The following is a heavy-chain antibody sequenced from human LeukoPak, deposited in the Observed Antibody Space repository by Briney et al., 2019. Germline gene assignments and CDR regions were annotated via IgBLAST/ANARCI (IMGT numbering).Heavy chain of an antibody. Sequence: PGGSLRLSRAASGFTFSISWMIWARQAPGKGLEWVANINQDGGQKYYLDSVKGRFTISRDNADNSLYLQMDGLRAEDTAVYYCATNTRAYTVLLAYWGQGTLVTVSS. J-gene: IGHJ4*02. CDR2: INQDGGQK. CDR1: GFTFSISW. D-gene: IGHD4-11*01. CDR3: ATNTRAYTVLLAY. V-gene: IGHV3-7*01.